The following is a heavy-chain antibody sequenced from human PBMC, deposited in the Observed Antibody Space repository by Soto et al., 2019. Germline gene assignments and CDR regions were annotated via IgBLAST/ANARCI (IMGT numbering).Heavy chain of an antibody. Sequence: SETLSLTCTVSGGSISSSSYYWGWIRQPPGKGLEWIGSIYYSGSTYYNPSLKSRVTISVDTSKNQFSLKLSSVTAADTAVYYCARRWGDSSARGAFDNWGQGTMVTVSS. CDR2: IYYSGST. CDR3: ARRWGDSSARGAFDN. V-gene: IGHV4-39*01. D-gene: IGHD2-21*02. CDR1: GGSISSSSYY. J-gene: IGHJ3*02.